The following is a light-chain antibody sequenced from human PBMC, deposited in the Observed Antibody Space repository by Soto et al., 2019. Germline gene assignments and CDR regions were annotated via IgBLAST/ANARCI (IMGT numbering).Light chain of an antibody. CDR2: GNS. CDR1: SSNIGAGYD. Sequence: QSVLTQPPSVSGAPGQRVTISCTGNSSNIGAGYDVNWYQQFLGTAPKLLIYGNSDRPSGVPDRFSGSKSGTSASLAITGLQSEDEADYYCQSYDSSLSVGVFGGGTKLTVL. J-gene: IGLJ2*01. CDR3: QSYDSSLSVGV. V-gene: IGLV1-40*01.